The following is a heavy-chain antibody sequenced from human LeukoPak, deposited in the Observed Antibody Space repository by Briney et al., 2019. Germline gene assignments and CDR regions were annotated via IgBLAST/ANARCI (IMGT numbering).Heavy chain of an antibody. J-gene: IGHJ4*02. V-gene: IGHV3-30*04. CDR1: GFTFSSYA. D-gene: IGHD5-18*01. CDR3: ARSFDSYGYGDFDY. Sequence: GGSLRLSCAASGFTFSSYAMHWVRQAPGKGLEWVAVISYDGSNKYYADSVKGRFTISRDNAKNTLYLQMNSLRAEDTAVYYCARSFDSYGYGDFDYWGQGTLVTVSS. CDR2: ISYDGSNK.